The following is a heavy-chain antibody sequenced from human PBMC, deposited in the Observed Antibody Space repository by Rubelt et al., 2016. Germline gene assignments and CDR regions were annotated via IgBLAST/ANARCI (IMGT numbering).Heavy chain of an antibody. CDR3: ATATLTRGWLQLTN. Sequence: EVKKPGASVKVSCEASGNTLTDNFIHWVRQAPGQGPEWMGVINPTSASTNYAQKFQNRVTMTTDTSARAVYMQLRSLTSDDTAVIYCATATLTRGWLQLTNWGQGTPVTVSS. V-gene: IGHV1-46*01. D-gene: IGHD5-24*01. CDR1: GNTLTDNF. CDR2: INPTSAST. J-gene: IGHJ4*02.